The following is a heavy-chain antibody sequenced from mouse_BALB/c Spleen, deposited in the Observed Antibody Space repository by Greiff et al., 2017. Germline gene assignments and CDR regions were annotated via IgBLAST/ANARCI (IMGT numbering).Heavy chain of an antibody. CDR2: ISSGGGST. D-gene: IGHD2-10*02. Sequence: EVMLVESGGGLVKPGGSLKLSCAASGFAFSSYDMSWVRQTPEKRLEWVAYISSGGGSTYYPDTVKGRFTISRDNAKNTLYLQMSSLKSEDTAMYYCARRYGNYVLFDYWGQGTTLTVSS. CDR1: GFAFSSYD. V-gene: IGHV5-12-1*01. CDR3: ARRYGNYVLFDY. J-gene: IGHJ2*01.